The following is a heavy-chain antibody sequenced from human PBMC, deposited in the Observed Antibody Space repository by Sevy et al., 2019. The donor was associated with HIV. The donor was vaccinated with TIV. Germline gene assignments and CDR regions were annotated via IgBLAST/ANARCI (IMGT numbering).Heavy chain of an antibody. D-gene: IGHD3-16*02. V-gene: IGHV1-18*04. CDR3: ARVSTFGGVIANYYFDY. J-gene: IGHJ4*02. CDR1: GYTFTSYG. CDR2: IGAYNGNT. Sequence: ASVKVSCKASGYTFTSYGISWVRQAPGQGLEWMGWIGAYNGNTNYAQKLQGRVTMTTDTSTSTAYMELRSLRSDDTAVYYCARVSTFGGVIANYYFDYWGQGTLVTVSS.